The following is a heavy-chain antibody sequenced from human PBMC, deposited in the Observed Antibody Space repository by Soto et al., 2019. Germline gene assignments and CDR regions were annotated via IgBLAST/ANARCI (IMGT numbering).Heavy chain of an antibody. CDR1: GGSFSGYY. D-gene: IGHD3-22*01. Sequence: SETLSLTCAVYGGSFSGYYWSWIRQPPGKGLEWIGEINHSGSTNYNPSLKSRVTISVDTSKNQFSLKLSSVTAADTADYYCARGGYYDGAFDIWGQGTMVTVSS. CDR2: INHSGST. J-gene: IGHJ3*02. V-gene: IGHV4-34*01. CDR3: ARGGYYDGAFDI.